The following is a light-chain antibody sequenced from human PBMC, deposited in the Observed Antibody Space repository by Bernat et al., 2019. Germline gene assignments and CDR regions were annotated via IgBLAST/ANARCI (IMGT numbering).Light chain of an antibody. CDR3: AAWDARLNGFV. CDR2: TNN. J-gene: IGLJ1*01. CDR1: SSNLGTKT. Sequence: QSVLSQPPSASGTPGQTVTISCSGSSSNLGTKTANWFQQFPGTAPKLIIYTNNHRPSDVPDRFSASKSGTSASLAISGLQSDDEADYYCAAWDARLNGFVFGTGTKLTV. V-gene: IGLV1-44*01.